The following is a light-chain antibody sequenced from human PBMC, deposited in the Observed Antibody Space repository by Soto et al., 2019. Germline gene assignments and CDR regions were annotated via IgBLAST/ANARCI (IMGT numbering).Light chain of an antibody. CDR1: QSISNW. Sequence: DIQMTQSPSTLSASVGDRVTITCRASQSISNWLAWYQQKPGKAPKVLIYKASNLESGVPSRFSGGGSGTEFTLTISSLQPDDFATYYCQHYDGYPLTFGGGTKVEIK. V-gene: IGKV1-5*03. CDR2: KAS. J-gene: IGKJ4*01. CDR3: QHYDGYPLT.